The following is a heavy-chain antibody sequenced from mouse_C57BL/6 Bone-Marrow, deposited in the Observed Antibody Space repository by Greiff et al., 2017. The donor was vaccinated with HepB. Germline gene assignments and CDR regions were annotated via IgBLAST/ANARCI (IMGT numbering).Heavy chain of an antibody. CDR3: ARHDYSNYAMDY. J-gene: IGHJ4*01. CDR1: GFTFSSYG. V-gene: IGHV5-6*01. CDR2: ISSGGSYT. D-gene: IGHD2-5*01. Sequence: EVKVVESGGDLVKPGGSLKLSCAASGFTFSSYGMSWVRQTPDKRLEWVATISSGGSYTYYPDSVKGRFTISRDNAKNTLYLQMSSLKSEDTAMYYCARHDYSNYAMDYWGQGTSVTVSS.